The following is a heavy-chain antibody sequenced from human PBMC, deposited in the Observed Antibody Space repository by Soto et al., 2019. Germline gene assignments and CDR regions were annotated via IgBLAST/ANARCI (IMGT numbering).Heavy chain of an antibody. J-gene: IGHJ6*02. CDR1: GYSFTSYW. Sequence: PGESLKISCKGSGYSFTSYWIAWVRQVPGKGLELMEVIYPGDSDTRYSPSFQGQVTISADKSISTAYLQWSSLKASDTAMYYCARTAAAGKYYNGMDVWGQGTTVTVS. V-gene: IGHV5-51*01. CDR2: IYPGDSDT. D-gene: IGHD6-13*01. CDR3: ARTAAAGKYYNGMDV.